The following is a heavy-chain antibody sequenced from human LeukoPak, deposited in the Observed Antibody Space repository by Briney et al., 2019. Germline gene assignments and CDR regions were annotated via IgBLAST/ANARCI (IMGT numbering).Heavy chain of an antibody. Sequence: GGSLRLSCSASGVTFSSYAMHWVRQAPGKGLQYVSAINNNGGGTYYADSVKGRFTISRDNSKNTLYLHMSSLRAEDTAVYYCVKGNRLLTGAYFDYWGQGTLVTVSS. CDR2: INNNGGGT. V-gene: IGHV3-64D*06. CDR1: GVTFSSYA. D-gene: IGHD2-21*02. CDR3: VKGNRLLTGAYFDY. J-gene: IGHJ4*02.